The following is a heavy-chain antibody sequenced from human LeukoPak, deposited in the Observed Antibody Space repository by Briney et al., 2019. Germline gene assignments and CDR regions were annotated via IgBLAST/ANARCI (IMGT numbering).Heavy chain of an antibody. V-gene: IGHV1-18*01. CDR2: ISAYNGNT. CDR3: ARVDTAMVSFDY. CDR1: GYTFTSYG. J-gene: IGHJ4*02. Sequence: ASVKVSCKASGYTFTSYGISWVRQAPGQGLEWMGWISAYNGNTNYVQKLQGRVTMTTDTSTSTAYMELRSLRSDDTAVYYCARVDTAMVSFDYWGQGTLVTVSS. D-gene: IGHD5-18*01.